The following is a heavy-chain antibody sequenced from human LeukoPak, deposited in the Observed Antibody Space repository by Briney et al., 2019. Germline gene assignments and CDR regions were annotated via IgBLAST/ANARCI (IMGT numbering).Heavy chain of an antibody. V-gene: IGHV3-9*01. D-gene: IGHD1-26*01. CDR3: AKGLHSGSYYGEYFDY. CDR1: GFTFDDYA. J-gene: IGHJ4*02. CDR2: ISWNSGSI. Sequence: GGSLRLSCAASGFTFDDYAMHWVRQAPGKGLEWVSGISWNSGSIGYADSVKGRFTISRDNAKNSPYLQMNSLRAEDTALYYCAKGLHSGSYYGEYFDYWGQGTLVTVSS.